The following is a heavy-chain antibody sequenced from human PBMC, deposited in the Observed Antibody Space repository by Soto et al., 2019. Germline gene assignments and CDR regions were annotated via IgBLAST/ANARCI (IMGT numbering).Heavy chain of an antibody. CDR2: IIPIFGTA. D-gene: IGHD2-2*01. V-gene: IGHV1-69*01. J-gene: IGHJ6*02. Sequence: SVKVSCKASGGTFSSYAISWVRQAPGQGLEWMGGIIPIFGTANYAQKFQGRVTITADESTSTAYMELSSLRSEDTAVYYCARGGIGGDIVVVPAAPPYYYYYGMDVWGQGTTVTVSS. CDR3: ARGGIGGDIVVVPAAPPYYYYYGMDV. CDR1: GGTFSSYA.